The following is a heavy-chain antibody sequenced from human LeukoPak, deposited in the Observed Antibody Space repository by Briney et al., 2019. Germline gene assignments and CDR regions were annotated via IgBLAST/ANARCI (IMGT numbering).Heavy chain of an antibody. CDR2: IIPIFGTA. CDR3: ARDHHSSSWYGIYFDY. V-gene: IGHV1-69*05. CDR1: GGTFSSYA. J-gene: IGHJ4*02. Sequence: SVKVSCKASGGTFSSYAISWVRQAPGQGLEWMGGIIPIFGTANYAQKFQGRVTITTDESTSTAYMELSSLRFEDTAVYYCARDHHSSSWYGIYFDYWGQGTLVTVSS. D-gene: IGHD6-13*01.